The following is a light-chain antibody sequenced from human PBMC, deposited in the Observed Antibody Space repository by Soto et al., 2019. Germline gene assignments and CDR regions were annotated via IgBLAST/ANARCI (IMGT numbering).Light chain of an antibody. CDR2: EVS. V-gene: IGLV2-14*01. J-gene: IGLJ3*02. Sequence: QSVLTQPASVSGSPGQSITISCTGTSSDVGRYNYVSWYQQHPGKAPKLMIYEVSNRPSGVSNRFSGSKSGNTASLTISGLQAEDEADYYCSLYTISRVFGGATKLTVL. CDR3: SLYTISRV. CDR1: SSDVGRYNY.